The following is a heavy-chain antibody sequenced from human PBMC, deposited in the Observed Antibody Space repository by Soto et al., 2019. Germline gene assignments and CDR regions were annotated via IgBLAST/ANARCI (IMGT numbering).Heavy chain of an antibody. CDR3: ARGSYDYVWGSYCWFDP. Sequence: QVQLQESGPGLVKPSETLSLTCTVSGGSVSSGSYYWSWIRQPPGKGLEWIGYIYYSGSTNYNPSLKSRVTLSVDTSKNQFSLKLSSVTAADTAVYYCARGSYDYVWGSYCWFDPWGQGTLVTVSS. V-gene: IGHV4-61*01. CDR2: IYYSGST. D-gene: IGHD3-16*01. J-gene: IGHJ5*02. CDR1: GGSVSSGSYY.